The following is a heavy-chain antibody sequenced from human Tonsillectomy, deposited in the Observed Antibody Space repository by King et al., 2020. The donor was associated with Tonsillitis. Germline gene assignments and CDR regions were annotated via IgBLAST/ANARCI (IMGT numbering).Heavy chain of an antibody. Sequence: VQLVESGGGVVQPGRSLRLSCAASGFTFSSYAMHWVRQAPGKGLEWVAVISCDGSNKYYADSVKGRFTISRDNSKNTLYLQMNSLRAEDTALYYCARDTSEVLLWFGELHYYYGMDVWGQGTTVTVSS. CDR1: GFTFSSYA. CDR3: ARDTSEVLLWFGELHYYYGMDV. V-gene: IGHV3-30-3*01. D-gene: IGHD3-10*01. J-gene: IGHJ6*02. CDR2: ISCDGSNK.